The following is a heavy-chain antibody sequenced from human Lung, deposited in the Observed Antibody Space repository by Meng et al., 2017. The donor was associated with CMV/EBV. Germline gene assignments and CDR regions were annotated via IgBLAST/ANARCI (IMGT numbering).Heavy chain of an antibody. CDR1: GFNFSDYY. CDR3: ARALVSYIDY. CDR2: ISSSGSTI. J-gene: IGHJ4*02. V-gene: IGHV3-11*04. Sequence: AGSXTLYCAASGFNFSDYYMSWIRQAPGKGLEWVSYISSSGSTIYYADSVKGRFTISRDNAKNLLYLQMTSRSAEDTAVYYLARALVSYIDYLGQGTLVTVSS. D-gene: IGHD3-10*01.